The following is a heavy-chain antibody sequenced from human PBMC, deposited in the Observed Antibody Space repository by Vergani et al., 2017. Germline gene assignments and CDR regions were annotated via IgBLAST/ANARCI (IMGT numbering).Heavy chain of an antibody. V-gene: IGHV4-34*01. D-gene: IGHD3-9*01. CDR1: GGSFSDYY. J-gene: IGHJ4*02. CDR2: INHSGNT. Sequence: QVQLQEWGAGLLKTSETLSLTCGVSGGSFSDYYWIWIRQPPGKRLEWIGEINHSGNTNYNPFLKSRVTISINTSKNQFSLKLSSVTAADTAVYHCARTMLRYFDWLVDNWGQGTLVTVSS. CDR3: ARTMLRYFDWLVDN.